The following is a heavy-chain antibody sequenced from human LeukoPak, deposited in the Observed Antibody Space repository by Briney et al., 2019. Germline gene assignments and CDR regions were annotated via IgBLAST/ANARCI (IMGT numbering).Heavy chain of an antibody. J-gene: IGHJ5*02. V-gene: IGHV4-61*02. CDR3: ARDSGTTGEVKFDP. D-gene: IGHD4-17*01. Sequence: SETLSLTCTVSGVSISSSYSYWGWIRQPAGKGLEWIGRIYSDGTITYNPSLQSRLTMSIDTSKNQFSLKLSFVTAADTAVYYCARDSGTTGEVKFDPWGQGTLVTVSS. CDR2: IYSDGTI. CDR1: GVSISSSYSY.